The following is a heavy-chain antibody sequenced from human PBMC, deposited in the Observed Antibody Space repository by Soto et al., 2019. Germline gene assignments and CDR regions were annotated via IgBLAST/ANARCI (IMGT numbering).Heavy chain of an antibody. CDR2: IYFDGITT. V-gene: IGHV3-74*01. CDR3: ARGGAMGVDY. Sequence: EVQLVESGGGVVQPGGSLRLSCTASGFTFNTHWMHWVRQAPGKGLVWVSRIYFDGITTNYADSVKGRLTVSRDNAKNTVYLHVNTLRDXXXXXXXCARGGAMGVDYWGQGTLVTVSS. D-gene: IGHD1-26*01. CDR1: GFTFNTHW. J-gene: IGHJ4*02.